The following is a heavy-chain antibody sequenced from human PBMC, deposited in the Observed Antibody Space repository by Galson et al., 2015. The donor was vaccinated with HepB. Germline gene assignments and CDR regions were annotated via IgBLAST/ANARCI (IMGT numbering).Heavy chain of an antibody. V-gene: IGHV5-51*01. D-gene: IGHD3-22*01. CDR1: GYSFTSYW. CDR3: ARQQVVAEGADAFDI. Sequence: QSGAEVKKPGESLKISCKGSGYSFTSYWIGWVRQMPGKGLEWMGIIYPGDSDTRYSPSFQGQVTITADKSISTAYSQWSSLKASDTAMYYCARQQVVAEGADAFDIWGQGTMVTVSS. CDR2: IYPGDSDT. J-gene: IGHJ3*02.